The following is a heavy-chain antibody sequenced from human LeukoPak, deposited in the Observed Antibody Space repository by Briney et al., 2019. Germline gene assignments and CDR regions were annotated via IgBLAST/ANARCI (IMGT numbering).Heavy chain of an antibody. D-gene: IGHD6-13*01. CDR3: ARESVLKTGSWYRDAFDI. CDR2: ISYDGSNK. V-gene: IGHV3-30-3*01. J-gene: IGHJ3*02. CDR1: GFTFSSYA. Sequence: PGGSLRLSCAASGFTFSSYAMHWVRQAPGKGLEWVAVISYDGSNKYYADSVKGRFTISRDNSKNTLYLQMNSLRAEDTAVYYCARESVLKTGSWYRDAFDIWGQGTMVTVSS.